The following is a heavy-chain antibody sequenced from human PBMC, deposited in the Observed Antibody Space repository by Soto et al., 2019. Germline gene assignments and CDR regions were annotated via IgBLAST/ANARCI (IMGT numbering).Heavy chain of an antibody. CDR2: INPSGGST. Sequence: QVQLVQSGAEVKKPGASVKVSCKASGYTFTTYYMHWVRQAPGQGLEWMGLINPSGGSTSYAQKFQGRVTMTRDTSTSTVYMELSSLRSEDTAVYYCAVWFGELSTYYYMDVWGQGTTVTVSS. V-gene: IGHV1-46*01. J-gene: IGHJ6*02. CDR1: GYTFTTYY. CDR3: AVWFGELSTYYYMDV. D-gene: IGHD3-10*01.